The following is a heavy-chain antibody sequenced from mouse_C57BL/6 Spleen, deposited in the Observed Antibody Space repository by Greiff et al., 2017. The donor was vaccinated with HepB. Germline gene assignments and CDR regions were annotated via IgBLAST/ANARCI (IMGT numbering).Heavy chain of an antibody. CDR2: INPNNGGT. CDR3: ARGGLRRRGYWYFDV. CDR1: GYTFTDYY. J-gene: IGHJ1*03. D-gene: IGHD2-4*01. Sequence: EVQLQQSGPELVKPGASVKISCKASGYTFTDYYMNWVKQSHGKSLEWIGDINPNNGGTSYNQKFKGKATLTVDKSSSTAYMELRSLTSEDSAVYYCARGGLRRRGYWYFDVWGTGTTVTVSS. V-gene: IGHV1-26*01.